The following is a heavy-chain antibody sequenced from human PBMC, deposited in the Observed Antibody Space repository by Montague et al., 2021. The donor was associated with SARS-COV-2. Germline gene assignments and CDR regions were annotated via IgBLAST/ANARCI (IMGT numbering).Heavy chain of an antibody. CDR3: ASTLGYCSGGSCYDPGNYYYYGMDV. Sequence: SLRLSCAASGFTSSSFAMHWVRQAPGKGLEWVAVISYDGSNKYYADSVKGRFTISRDNSKNTLYLQMNSLRAEDTAVYYCASTLGYCSGGSCYDPGNYYYYGMDVWGQGTTVTVSS. CDR2: ISYDGSNK. CDR1: GFTSSSFA. V-gene: IGHV3-30*04. D-gene: IGHD2-15*01. J-gene: IGHJ6*02.